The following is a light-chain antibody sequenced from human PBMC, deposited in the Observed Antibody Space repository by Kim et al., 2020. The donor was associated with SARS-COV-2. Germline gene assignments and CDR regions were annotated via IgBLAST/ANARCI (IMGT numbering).Light chain of an antibody. CDR1: SIDVDNYNY. CDR2: DVD. V-gene: IGLV2-11*01. J-gene: IGLJ3*02. CDR3: YSLADTYTFGM. Sequence: QSALTQPRSVSGSPGQSVTISCTGTSIDVDNYNYASWYRHLPGRAPKLMIYDVDKRPSGVPDRFSGSKSGNTASLTISGLQTEDEAVYYCYSLADTYTFGMFGGGTQLTVL.